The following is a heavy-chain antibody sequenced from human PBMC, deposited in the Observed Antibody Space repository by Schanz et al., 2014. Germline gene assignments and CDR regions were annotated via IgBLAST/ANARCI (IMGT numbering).Heavy chain of an antibody. CDR3: AKGRFGELSAFDI. CDR2: ISASGGDT. V-gene: IGHV3-23*01. CDR1: EFTFSTDA. J-gene: IGHJ3*02. D-gene: IGHD3-10*01. Sequence: DVHLLESGGGLVQPGGSLRLSCAASEFTFSTDAMSWVRQAPGKGLEWLSVISASGGDTYYADSVKGRFTISRDDAKKSMYLQMNNLRAEDTAVYYCAKGRFGELSAFDIWGQGTMVTVSS.